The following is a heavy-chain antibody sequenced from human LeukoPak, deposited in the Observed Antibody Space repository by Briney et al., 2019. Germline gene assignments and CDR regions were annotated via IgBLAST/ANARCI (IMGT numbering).Heavy chain of an antibody. D-gene: IGHD3-10*01. V-gene: IGHV3-30*18. CDR3: AKEMSPYYYGSGSYPAFDY. Sequence: GKSLRLSCAVSGFTFSSFGMHWVRQAPGKGLEWVALISYDGSNQYFGDSVKGRFTISRDNYKNTLYLQMNSLRAEDTAVYYCAKEMSPYYYGSGSYPAFDYWGQGTLVTVSS. CDR2: ISYDGSNQ. J-gene: IGHJ4*02. CDR1: GFTFSSFG.